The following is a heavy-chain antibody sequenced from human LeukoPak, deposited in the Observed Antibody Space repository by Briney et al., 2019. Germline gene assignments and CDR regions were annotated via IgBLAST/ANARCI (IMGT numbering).Heavy chain of an antibody. CDR2: ISGSGGST. CDR3: AKTQLWFGELLSEDYYYYGMDV. CDR1: GFTLSSYA. D-gene: IGHD3-10*01. V-gene: IGHV3-23*01. J-gene: IGHJ6*02. Sequence: GGSLRLSCAASGFTLSSYAMSWVRQAPGKGLEWVSAISGSGGSTYYADSVKGRFTISRDNSKNTLYLQMNSLRAEDTAVYYCAKTQLWFGELLSEDYYYYGMDVWGQGTTVTVSS.